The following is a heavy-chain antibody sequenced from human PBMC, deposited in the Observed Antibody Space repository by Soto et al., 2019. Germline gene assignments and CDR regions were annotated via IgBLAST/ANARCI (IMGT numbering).Heavy chain of an antibody. J-gene: IGHJ5*02. V-gene: IGHV1-3*01. Sequence: ASVKVSCKASGYTLTSYAGHWVRQAPGQRLEWMGWINAGNGNTKYSQKFQGRVTITRDTSASTAYMELSSLRSEDTAVYYCARERYYDSSGYVWFDPWGQGTLVTVSS. CDR3: ARERYYDSSGYVWFDP. CDR2: INAGNGNT. CDR1: GYTLTSYA. D-gene: IGHD3-22*01.